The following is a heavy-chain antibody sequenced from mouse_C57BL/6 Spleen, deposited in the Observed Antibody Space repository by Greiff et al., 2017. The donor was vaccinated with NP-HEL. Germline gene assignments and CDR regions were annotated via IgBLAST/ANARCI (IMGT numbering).Heavy chain of an antibody. V-gene: IGHV1-59*01. CDR2: IDPSDSYT. Sequence: VQLQQPGAELVRPGTSVKLSCKASGYTFTSYWMHWVKQRPGQGLEWIGVIDPSDSYTNYNQKFKGKATLTVDTSSSTAYMQLSSLTSEDSAVYYCARDDYDVGYFDVWGTGTTVTVSS. CDR1: GYTFTSYW. D-gene: IGHD2-4*01. J-gene: IGHJ1*03. CDR3: ARDDYDVGYFDV.